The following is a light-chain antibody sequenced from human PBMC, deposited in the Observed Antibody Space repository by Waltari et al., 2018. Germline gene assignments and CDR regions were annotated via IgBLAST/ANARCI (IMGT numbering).Light chain of an antibody. CDR3: QSYESSLSHSV. CDR1: NANIGAVYH. CDR2: ANN. Sequence: QSVLTQPPSVSGAPGQRVTTSCTGRNANIGAVYHFHRYHQLPTKAPKPLIFANNNRPSGVPDRFSGSRSGPSASLAITGLQAEDEADYYCQSYESSLSHSVFGTGTKVSVL. J-gene: IGLJ1*01. V-gene: IGLV1-40*01.